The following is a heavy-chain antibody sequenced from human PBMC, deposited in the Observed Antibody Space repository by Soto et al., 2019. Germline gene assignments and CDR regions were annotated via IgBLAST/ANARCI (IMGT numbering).Heavy chain of an antibody. Sequence: PSETLSLTCTVSGASIFYGGYSWVWCRQTPGKVLEWIGYLNHLGTPFYNPSFGSRLSLSIDRAKNQFSLNLNSMSAADRAVYFCARGGGSDSFDYWGQGILVTVSS. CDR2: LNHLGTP. J-gene: IGHJ4*02. CDR3: ARGGGSDSFDY. CDR1: GASIFYGGYS. V-gene: IGHV4-30-2*01. D-gene: IGHD1-26*01.